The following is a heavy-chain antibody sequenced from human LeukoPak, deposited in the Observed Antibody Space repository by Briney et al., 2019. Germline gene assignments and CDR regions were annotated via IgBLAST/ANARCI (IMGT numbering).Heavy chain of an antibody. D-gene: IGHD6-19*01. V-gene: IGHV3-53*01. J-gene: IGHJ4*02. Sequence: RARGSLRLSCAASGFTVRSNYMGWVRQAPGKGLEWVSIIYSGGNTNYADSVKGRFTISRDNSRNTLYLQMNSLRAEDTAVYYCAKVASDSSGWYHFDYWGQGTLVNVCS. CDR1: GFTVRSNY. CDR2: IYSGGNT. CDR3: AKVASDSSGWYHFDY.